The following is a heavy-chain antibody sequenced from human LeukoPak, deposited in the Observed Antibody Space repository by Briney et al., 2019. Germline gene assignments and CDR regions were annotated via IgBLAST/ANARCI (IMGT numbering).Heavy chain of an antibody. CDR3: ARGGEWELPWSFDY. J-gene: IGHJ4*02. D-gene: IGHD1-26*01. CDR1: GFTFSSYA. CDR2: ISYDGSNK. Sequence: GGSLRLSCAASGFTFSSYAKHWVRQAPGKGLEWVAVISYDGSNKYYADSVKGRFTISRDNSKNTLYLQMNSLRAEDTAVYYCARGGEWELPWSFDYWGQGTLVTVSS. V-gene: IGHV3-30-3*01.